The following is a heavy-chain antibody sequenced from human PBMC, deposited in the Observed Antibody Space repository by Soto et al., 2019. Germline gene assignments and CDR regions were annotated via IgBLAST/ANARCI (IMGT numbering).Heavy chain of an antibody. CDR3: ASFTVWWGIYCSGGSSSGMHV. CDR2: INHSGST. J-gene: IGHJ6*02. V-gene: IGHV4-34*01. CDR1: DGSFSGYY. D-gene: IGHD2-15*01. Sequence: WGTLSLTCAVYDGSFSGYYWSWIRQPPGKGLEWIGEINHSGSTNYNPSLKSRVTISVDTSKNQFSLKLSSVTAADTAVYYCASFTVWWGIYCSGGSSSGMHVWGQGTTVTVS.